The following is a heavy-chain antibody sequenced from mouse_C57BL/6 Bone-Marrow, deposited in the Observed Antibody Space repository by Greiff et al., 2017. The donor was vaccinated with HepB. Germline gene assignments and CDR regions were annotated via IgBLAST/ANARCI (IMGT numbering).Heavy chain of an antibody. CDR2: ISYDGSN. CDR1: GYSITSGYY. CDR3: ASGGLRRRAWFAY. V-gene: IGHV3-6*01. Sequence: EVQLQESGPGLVKPSQSLSLTCSVTGYSITSGYYWNWIRQFPGNKLEWMGYISYDGSNNYNPSLKNRISITRDTSKNQFFLKLNSVTTEDTATYYCASGGLRRRAWFAYWGQGTLVTVSA. J-gene: IGHJ3*01. D-gene: IGHD2-2*01.